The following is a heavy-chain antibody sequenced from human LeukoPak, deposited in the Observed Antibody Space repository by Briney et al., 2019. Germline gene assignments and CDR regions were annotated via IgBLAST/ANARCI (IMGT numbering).Heavy chain of an antibody. CDR2: IYSGGST. Sequence: GGSLRLSCAASGFTVSNNYMSWVRQAPGKGLEWVSVIYSGGSTYYADSVKGRFTISRDNSKNTLYLQMNSLRAEDTAVYYCARVRGAALYGMDVWGQGTTVTVSS. CDR3: ARVRGAALYGMDV. D-gene: IGHD4/OR15-4a*01. CDR1: GFTVSNNY. J-gene: IGHJ6*02. V-gene: IGHV3-66*01.